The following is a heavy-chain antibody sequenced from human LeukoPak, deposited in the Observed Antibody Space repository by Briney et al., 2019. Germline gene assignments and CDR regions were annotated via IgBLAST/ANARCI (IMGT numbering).Heavy chain of an antibody. CDR1: GFPFSTYG. CDR2: ISSGSTTM. V-gene: IGHV3-48*01. J-gene: IGHJ4*02. D-gene: IGHD2-2*01. Sequence: QPGGSLRLSCAASGFPFSTYGMNWVRQAPGKGLEWISYISSGSTTMYYTDSVKGRFTISRDNAKNSLYLQMNSLRAEDTAVYYCAREAAALFDYWGQGTLVTVSS. CDR3: AREAAALFDY.